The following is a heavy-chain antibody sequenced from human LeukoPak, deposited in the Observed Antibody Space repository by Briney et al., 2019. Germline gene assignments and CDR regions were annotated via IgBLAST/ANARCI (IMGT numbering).Heavy chain of an antibody. CDR2: IYSGGST. V-gene: IGHV3-66*01. D-gene: IGHD2-15*01. Sequence: GGSLRLSCAASGFTVSSNYMSWVRQAPGKGLEWVSVIYSGGSTYYADAVKGRFTISRDNYKNTLYLQMNSLRAEDTAVYYCAKEPRWYIFDYWGQGTLVTVSS. J-gene: IGHJ4*02. CDR3: AKEPRWYIFDY. CDR1: GFTVSSNY.